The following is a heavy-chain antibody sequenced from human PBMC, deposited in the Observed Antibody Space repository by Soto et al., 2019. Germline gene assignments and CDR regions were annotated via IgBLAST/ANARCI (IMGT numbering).Heavy chain of an antibody. V-gene: IGHV3-33*08. Sequence: SLRLSCAASGFTFSSYGMHWVRQAPGKGLEWVAVIWYDGSNKYYADSVKGRFTISRDKSKNTVYLQMNSLRAEDTAVYYCARDIAGTPPYNWFDPWGQGTLVTVSS. J-gene: IGHJ5*02. CDR1: GFTFSSYG. CDR2: IWYDGSNK. D-gene: IGHD1-7*01. CDR3: ARDIAGTPPYNWFDP.